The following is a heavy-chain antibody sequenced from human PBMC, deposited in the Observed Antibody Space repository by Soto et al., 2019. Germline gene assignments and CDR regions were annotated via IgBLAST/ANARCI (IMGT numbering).Heavy chain of an antibody. D-gene: IGHD3-10*01. V-gene: IGHV3-66*01. J-gene: IGHJ6*02. CDR2: TYSGGST. CDR3: ARALVRGLMDV. CDR1: GFTVSDNY. Sequence: EVQLVESGGGLVQPGGSLRLSCTASGFTVSDNYMSWVRQAAGKGLEWVSVTYSGGSTYYADSVEGRFTISRDNSKNMLYLQMNSLRAEDTAVYYCARALVRGLMDVWGQGTTVTVSS.